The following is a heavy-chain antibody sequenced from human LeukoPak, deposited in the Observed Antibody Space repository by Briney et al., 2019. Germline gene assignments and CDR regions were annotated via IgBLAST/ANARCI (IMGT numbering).Heavy chain of an antibody. Sequence: PGGSLRLSCAASGFTFSSYWMSWARQAPGKWLEWVANIKQDEGEKYYMDSVKGRFTISRDNAKNSLSLQMSSLRADDTAVYYCARVGRDSKYGYFDFWGQGTLVTVSS. J-gene: IGHJ4*02. CDR1: GFTFSSYW. D-gene: IGHD3/OR15-3a*01. CDR2: IKQDEGEK. V-gene: IGHV3-7*01. CDR3: ARVGRDSKYGYFDF.